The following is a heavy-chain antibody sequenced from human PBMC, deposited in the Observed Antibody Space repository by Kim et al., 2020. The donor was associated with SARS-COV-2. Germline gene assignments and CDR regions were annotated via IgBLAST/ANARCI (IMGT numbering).Heavy chain of an antibody. D-gene: IGHD3-10*01. J-gene: IGHJ6*02. Sequence: SRVTISVDTSKNQFSLKLSSVTAADTAVYYCARTPYYYGSGSLFPAGMDVWGQGTTVTVSS. V-gene: IGHV4-59*01. CDR3: ARTPYYYGSGSLFPAGMDV.